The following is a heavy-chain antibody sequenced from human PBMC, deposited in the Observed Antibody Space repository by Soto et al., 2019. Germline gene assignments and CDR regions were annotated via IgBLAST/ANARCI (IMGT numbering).Heavy chain of an antibody. V-gene: IGHV3-21*01. CDR1: GFTFSSYS. Sequence: PGGSLRLSCAASGFTFSSYSMNWVRQAPGKGLEWVSSISSSSSYIYYADSVKGRFTISRDNAKNSLYLQMNSLRAEDTAVYYCARDSAPHILEWLSDYYYYYMDVWGKGTTVTVSS. CDR2: ISSSSSYI. CDR3: ARDSAPHILEWLSDYYYYYMDV. J-gene: IGHJ6*03. D-gene: IGHD3-3*01.